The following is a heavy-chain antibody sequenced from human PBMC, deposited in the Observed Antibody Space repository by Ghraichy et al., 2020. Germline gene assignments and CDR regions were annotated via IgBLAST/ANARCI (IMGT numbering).Heavy chain of an antibody. CDR2: IGAGGVAK. Sequence: GGSLRLSCAASGFTFTSYAMSWVRQAPGKGLEWVSAIGAGGVAKYYADSVRGRFTISKDNSKNTLYLQMSSLRAEDTAVYFCAKGMGKCRGGSLGGLESWGQGTLVTVSS. CDR3: AKGMGKCRGGSLGGLES. V-gene: IGHV3-23*01. J-gene: IGHJ5*02. CDR1: GFTFTSYA. D-gene: IGHD3-16*01.